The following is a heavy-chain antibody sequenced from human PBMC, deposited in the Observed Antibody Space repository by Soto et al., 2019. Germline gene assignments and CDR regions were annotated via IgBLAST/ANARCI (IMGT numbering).Heavy chain of an antibody. V-gene: IGHV3-11*01. CDR1: GFDFGDYY. Sequence: PGGSLRLSCTGSGFDFGDYYMSWIRQAPGKGLEWVSYIDSGDGTTYYTDSVKGRFTISRDNAKKTVYLQMSSLRVEDTALYYCVRPCYSSSWFPFDRWGQGTLVTVSS. J-gene: IGHJ4*02. CDR3: VRPCYSSSWFPFDR. D-gene: IGHD6-13*01. CDR2: IDSGDGTT.